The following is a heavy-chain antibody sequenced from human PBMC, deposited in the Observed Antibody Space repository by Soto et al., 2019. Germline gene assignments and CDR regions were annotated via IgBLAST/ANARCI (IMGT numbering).Heavy chain of an antibody. V-gene: IGHV3-30-3*01. D-gene: IGHD2-15*01. CDR1: GFTFSSYA. Sequence: QVQLVESGGGVVQPGRSLRLSCAASGFTFSSYAVHWVRQAPGKGLEWVAVISYDGSNKYYADSVKGRFTISRDNSKNTLYLQMNSLRAEDTAVYYCARENRGRRYYFDYRGQGTLVTVSS. J-gene: IGHJ4*02. CDR2: ISYDGSNK. CDR3: ARENRGRRYYFDY.